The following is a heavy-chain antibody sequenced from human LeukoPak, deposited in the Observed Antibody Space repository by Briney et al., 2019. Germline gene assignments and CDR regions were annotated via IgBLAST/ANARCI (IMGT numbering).Heavy chain of an antibody. D-gene: IGHD3-10*02. CDR1: GYTFTSYY. J-gene: IGHJ4*02. CDR3: ARDMFGAAALPYFDY. CDR2: INPTGGGT. V-gene: IGHV1-46*01. Sequence: GASVKVSCKASGYTFTSYYMHWVRQAPGQGLEWMGIINPTGGGTNYARKFQGRVTMTRDTSTSTVYMELSSLRSEDTAVYYCARDMFGAAALPYFDYWGQGTLVTVSS.